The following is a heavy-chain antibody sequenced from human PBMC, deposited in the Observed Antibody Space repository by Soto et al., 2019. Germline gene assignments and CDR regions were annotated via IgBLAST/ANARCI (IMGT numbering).Heavy chain of an antibody. CDR2: ISSSSSTI. D-gene: IGHD6-19*01. CDR1: GFTFSSYS. V-gene: IGHV3-48*01. J-gene: IGHJ6*02. Sequence: GGSLRLSCAASGFTFSSYSMNWVRQAPGKGLEWDSYISSSSSTIYYADSVKGRFTISRDNAKNSLYLQMNSLRAEDTAVYYCARVRNGVGSGWYKYYYYGMDVWGQGTTVTVSS. CDR3: ARVRNGVGSGWYKYYYYGMDV.